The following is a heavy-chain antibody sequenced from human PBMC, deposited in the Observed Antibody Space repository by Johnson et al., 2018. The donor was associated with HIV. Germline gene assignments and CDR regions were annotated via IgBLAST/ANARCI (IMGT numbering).Heavy chain of an antibody. D-gene: IGHD5-12*01. CDR2: IYSGGST. V-gene: IGHV3-66*01. CDR1: GFTVSSNY. CDR3: ARFGNSGYEGDAFDI. J-gene: IGHJ3*02. Sequence: VQLVESGGGLVKPGGSLRLSCAASGFTVSSNYMNWVRQAPGKGLEWVSVIYSGGSTYYADSVKGRFTISRDNSKNTVYLQMNSLRAGDTAVYYCARFGNSGYEGDAFDIWGQGTMVTVS.